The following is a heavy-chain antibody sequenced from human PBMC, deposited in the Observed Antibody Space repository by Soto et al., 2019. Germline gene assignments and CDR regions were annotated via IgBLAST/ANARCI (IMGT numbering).Heavy chain of an antibody. Sequence: ASVKVSCKASGYTFKTYAMHWVRQAPGQRLEWMGWINAGNGNTKYSQRFQGRVTITRDTSASTAYMELSSLRSEDTAVYYCARNPTGTYLLDYWGQGALVTVSS. D-gene: IGHD1-26*01. V-gene: IGHV1-3*01. J-gene: IGHJ4*02. CDR2: INAGNGNT. CDR1: GYTFKTYA. CDR3: ARNPTGTYLLDY.